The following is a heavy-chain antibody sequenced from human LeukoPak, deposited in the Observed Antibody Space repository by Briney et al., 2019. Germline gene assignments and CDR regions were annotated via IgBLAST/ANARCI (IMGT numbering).Heavy chain of an antibody. D-gene: IGHD3-10*01. CDR1: GGSFSGYY. Sequence: SETLSLTCAVYGGSFSGYYWSWIRQPPGKGLEWIGEINHSGSTNYNPSLKSRVTISVDTSKNQFSLKLSSVTAADTAVYYCARHVITMVRGVISSYYYYYMDVWGKGTTVTISS. J-gene: IGHJ6*03. CDR3: ARHVITMVRGVISSYYYYYMDV. V-gene: IGHV4-34*01. CDR2: INHSGST.